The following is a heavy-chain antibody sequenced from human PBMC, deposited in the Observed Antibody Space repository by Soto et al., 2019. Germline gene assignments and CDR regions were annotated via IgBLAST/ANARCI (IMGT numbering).Heavy chain of an antibody. CDR3: ARLYSSSWYVY. J-gene: IGHJ4*02. CDR2: ISSSSSYT. Sequence: PGGSLRLSCAASGFTFSDYYMSWIRQAPGKGLEWVSYISSSSSYTNYADSLKGRFTISRDNAKNSLYLQMNSLRAEDTDVYYCARLYSSSWYVYWGQGTLVTVSS. V-gene: IGHV3-11*06. D-gene: IGHD6-13*01. CDR1: GFTFSDYY.